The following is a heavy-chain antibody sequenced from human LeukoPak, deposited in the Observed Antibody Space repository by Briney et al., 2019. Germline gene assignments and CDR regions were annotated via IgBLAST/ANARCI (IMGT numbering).Heavy chain of an antibody. Sequence: PSETLSLTCTVSGGSISSYYWSWIRQPPGKGLEWIGYIYYSGSTNYNPSLKSRVTISVDTSKNQFSLKLSSVTAADTAVYYCARRGSGNYVDYWGQGTLVTVSS. V-gene: IGHV4-59*01. D-gene: IGHD1-26*01. CDR3: ARRGSGNYVDY. CDR1: GGSISSYY. CDR2: IYYSGST. J-gene: IGHJ4*02.